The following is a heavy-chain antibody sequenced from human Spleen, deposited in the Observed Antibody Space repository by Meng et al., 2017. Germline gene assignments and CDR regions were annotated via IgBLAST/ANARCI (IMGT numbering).Heavy chain of an antibody. D-gene: IGHD4-11*01. CDR2: INHSGST. CDR3: ARGPTTMAHDFDY. V-gene: IGHV4-34*01. Sequence: GAELLNLLHALSLLCVVSGGSFSDYYWSWIRQPPGKGLEWSGEINHSGSTNYNPSLESRATISVDTSQNNLSLKLSSVTAADSAVYYCARGPTTMAHDFDYWGQGTLVTVSS. J-gene: IGHJ4*02. CDR1: GGSFSDYY.